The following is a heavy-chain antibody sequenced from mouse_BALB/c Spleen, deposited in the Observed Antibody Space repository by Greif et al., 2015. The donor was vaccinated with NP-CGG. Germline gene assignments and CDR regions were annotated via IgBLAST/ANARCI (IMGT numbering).Heavy chain of an antibody. CDR2: ISSGGST. J-gene: IGHJ3*01. D-gene: IGHD2-4*01. CDR1: GFTFSSYA. V-gene: IGHV5-6-5*01. Sequence: EVKLVESGGGLVKPGGSLKLSCAASGFTFSSYAMSWVRQTPEKRLEWVASISSGGSTYYPDSVKGRFTISRDNARNILYLQMSSLRSEDTAMYYCARGDYDGGPKFAYWGQGTLVTVSA. CDR3: ARGDYDGGPKFAY.